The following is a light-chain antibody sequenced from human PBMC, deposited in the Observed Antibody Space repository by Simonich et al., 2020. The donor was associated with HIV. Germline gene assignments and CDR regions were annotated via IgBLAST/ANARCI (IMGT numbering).Light chain of an antibody. CDR2: GAS. J-gene: IGKJ1*01. CDR1: QSVSTNY. V-gene: IGKV3-20*01. Sequence: EIVLTQSPGTLSLSPGERATLSCRASQSVSTNYLAWYQQKPGQAPRLLIHGASSRATGIPDRFSGSGSGTDFTLTISRLGPEDFAVYYCQQYNKWPPWTFGQGTKVEFK. CDR3: QQYNKWPPWT.